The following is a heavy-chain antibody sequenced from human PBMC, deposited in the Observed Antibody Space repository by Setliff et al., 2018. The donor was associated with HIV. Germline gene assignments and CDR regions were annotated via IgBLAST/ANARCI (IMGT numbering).Heavy chain of an antibody. CDR2: IYTGGRT. Sequence: SETLSLTCTVSDDSISSNYWSWIRQSAGKGLEWVGRIYTGGRTNYNPSLKGRVTMSVDTSKNQFSLKLSSVTAADTAVYYCARVSSTYWYSIFRNYYYHMDVWGKGTTVTVSS. V-gene: IGHV4-4*07. CDR1: DDSISSNY. J-gene: IGHJ6*03. CDR3: ARVSSTYWYSIFRNYYYHMDV. D-gene: IGHD2-8*02.